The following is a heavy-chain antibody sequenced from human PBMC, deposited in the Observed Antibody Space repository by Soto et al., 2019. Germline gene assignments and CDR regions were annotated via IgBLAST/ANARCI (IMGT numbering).Heavy chain of an antibody. CDR3: ARGLSRDIVVVVAATGNWFYP. J-gene: IGHJ5*02. CDR2: INHSGST. V-gene: IGHV4-34*01. D-gene: IGHD2-15*01. CDR1: GGSFSGYY. Sequence: SETLSLTCAVYGGSFSGYYWSWIRQPPGKGLEWIGEINHSGSTNYNPSLKSRVTISVDTSKNQFSLKLSSVTAADTAVYYCARGLSRDIVVVVAATGNWFYPWGQGTLVTVSS.